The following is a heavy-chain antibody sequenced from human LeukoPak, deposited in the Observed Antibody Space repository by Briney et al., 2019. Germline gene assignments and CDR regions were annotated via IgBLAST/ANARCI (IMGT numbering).Heavy chain of an antibody. CDR2: IYYSGST. CDR1: GYSISSVYY. CDR3: ARIYGDYFDY. J-gene: IGHJ4*02. Sequence: SETLSLTCTVSGYSISSVYYWGWIRQPPGKGLEWIGYIYYSGSTNYNPSLKSRVTISVDTSKNQFSLRLSSVTAADTAVYYCARIYGDYFDYWGQGTLVTVSS. V-gene: IGHV4-59*01. D-gene: IGHD4-17*01.